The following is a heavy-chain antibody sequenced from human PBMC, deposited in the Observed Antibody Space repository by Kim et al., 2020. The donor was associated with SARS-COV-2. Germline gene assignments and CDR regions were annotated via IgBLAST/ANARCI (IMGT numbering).Heavy chain of an antibody. D-gene: IGHD3-9*01. V-gene: IGHV4-61*02. CDR1: GGSISSGSYY. CDR2: IYTSGST. CDR3: ARDSNRLTGSWFDP. Sequence: SETLSLTCTVSGGSISSGSYYWSWIRQPAGKGLEWIGRIYTSGSTNYNPSLKSRVTISVDTSKNQFSLKLSSVTAADTAVYYCARDSNRLTGSWFDPWGQGTLVTVSS. J-gene: IGHJ5*02.